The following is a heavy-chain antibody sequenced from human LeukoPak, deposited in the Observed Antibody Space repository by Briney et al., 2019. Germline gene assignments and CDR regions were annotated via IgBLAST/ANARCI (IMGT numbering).Heavy chain of an antibody. CDR1: GLTFSSYS. CDR2: ISSSSSYI. Sequence: GGSLRLSCAASGLTFSSYSMNWVRQAPGKGLEWVSSISSSSSYIYYADSVKGRFTISRDNAKNSLYLQMNSLRAEDTAVYYCARDSRGQLAHYYYYYMDVWGKGTTVTVSS. D-gene: IGHD6-6*01. CDR3: ARDSRGQLAHYYYYYMDV. V-gene: IGHV3-21*01. J-gene: IGHJ6*03.